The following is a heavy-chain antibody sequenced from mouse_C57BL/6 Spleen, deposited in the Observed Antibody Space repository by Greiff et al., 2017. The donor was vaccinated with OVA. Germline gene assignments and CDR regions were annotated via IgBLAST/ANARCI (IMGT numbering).Heavy chain of an antibody. V-gene: IGHV1-59*01. CDR2: IDPSDSYT. Sequence: VQLQQPGAELVRPGTSVKLSCKASGYTFTSYWLHWVKQRPGQGLEWIGVIDPSDSYTNYNQKFKGKATLTVDPSSSTAYMQLSSLTSEDSAVYYCARDYYGSREDYFDYWGQGTTLTVSS. J-gene: IGHJ2*01. D-gene: IGHD1-1*01. CDR3: ARDYYGSREDYFDY. CDR1: GYTFTSYW.